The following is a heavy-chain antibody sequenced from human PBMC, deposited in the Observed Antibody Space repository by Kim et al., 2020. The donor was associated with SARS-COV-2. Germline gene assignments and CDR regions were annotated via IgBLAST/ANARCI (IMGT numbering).Heavy chain of an antibody. V-gene: IGHV4-59*01. J-gene: IGHJ6*02. CDR2: T. Sequence: TNYNPSLKSRVTISVDTSKNQFSLKLSSVTAADTAVYYCARAPQRPGMDVWGQGTTVTVSS. CDR3: ARAPQRPGMDV.